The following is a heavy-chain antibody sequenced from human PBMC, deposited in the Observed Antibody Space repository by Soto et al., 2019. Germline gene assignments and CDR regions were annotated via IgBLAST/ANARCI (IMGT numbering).Heavy chain of an antibody. CDR3: ASLLRGYSGTGDY. V-gene: IGHV1-69*12. CDR2: IIPIFGTA. CDR1: GGTFSSYA. J-gene: IGHJ4*02. Sequence: QVQLVQSGAEVKKPGSSVKVSCKASGGTFSSYAISWVRQAPGQGLEWMGGIIPIFGTAKYAQKFHGRVTITADESTSTAYMELSSLRSEDTAVYYFASLLRGYSGTGDYWGQGTLVTVSS. D-gene: IGHD5-12*01.